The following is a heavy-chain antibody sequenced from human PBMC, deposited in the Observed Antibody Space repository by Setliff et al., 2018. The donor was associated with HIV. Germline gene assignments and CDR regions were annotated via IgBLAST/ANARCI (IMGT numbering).Heavy chain of an antibody. Sequence: PSETLSLTCTVSGGSISSYYWSWIRQPPGEGLEWIGYIYYSGNTNYNPSLKSRVTISVDTTTNQVSLQVNSVTAVDTAVYYCARLRGTYYFSPVYFDSWGRGALVTVSS. D-gene: IGHD1-26*01. CDR2: IYYSGNT. V-gene: IGHV4-59*08. CDR1: GGSISSYY. CDR3: ARLRGTYYFSPVYFDS. J-gene: IGHJ4*02.